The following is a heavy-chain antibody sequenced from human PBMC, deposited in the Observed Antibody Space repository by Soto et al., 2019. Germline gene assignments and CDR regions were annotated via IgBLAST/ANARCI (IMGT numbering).Heavy chain of an antibody. Sequence: SETLSLTCTVSGGSISSSSYYWGWIRQPPGKGLEWIGSIYYSGSTYYNPSLKSRVTISVDTSKNQFSLKLSSVTAADTAVYYCARRNNWNRASRPTRDNWFDPWGQGTLVTVSS. CDR1: GGSISSSSYY. CDR3: ARRNNWNRASRPTRDNWFDP. CDR2: IYYSGST. D-gene: IGHD1-20*01. J-gene: IGHJ5*02. V-gene: IGHV4-39*01.